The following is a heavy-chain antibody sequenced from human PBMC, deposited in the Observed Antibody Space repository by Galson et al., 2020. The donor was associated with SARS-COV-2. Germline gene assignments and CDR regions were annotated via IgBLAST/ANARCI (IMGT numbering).Heavy chain of an antibody. V-gene: IGHV5-51*01. CDR2: VYPGDSDT. CDR1: GYSFANYW. CDR3: ASLGVSGYSYFDY. D-gene: IGHD5-12*01. Sequence: GESLKISCTGSGYSFANYWIAWVRQMPGKGLEWMGIVYPGDSDTKYSPSFQGQVTFSADKSIKTAYLQWSSLKASDTAMYYCASLGVSGYSYFDYWGQGTLVIVSS. J-gene: IGHJ4*02.